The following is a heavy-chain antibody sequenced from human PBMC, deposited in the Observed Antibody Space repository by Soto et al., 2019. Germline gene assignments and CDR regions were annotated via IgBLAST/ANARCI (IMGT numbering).Heavy chain of an antibody. Sequence: ASVKVSCKASGGTFSSYAMHWVRQAPGQGLEWMGWISAYNGNTNYAQKLQGRVTMTTDTSTSTAYMELRSLRSDDTAVYYCARGTTVETGSYWGQGTLVTVSS. D-gene: IGHD4-17*01. V-gene: IGHV1-18*01. CDR2: ISAYNGNT. CDR1: GGTFSSYA. J-gene: IGHJ4*02. CDR3: ARGTTVETGSY.